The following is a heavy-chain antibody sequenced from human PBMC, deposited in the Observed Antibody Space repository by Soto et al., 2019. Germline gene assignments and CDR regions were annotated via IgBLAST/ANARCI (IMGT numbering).Heavy chain of an antibody. CDR1: GGSISSYY. V-gene: IGHV4-59*01. D-gene: IGHD5-12*01. CDR3: ARAGEYSGYDDAFDI. CDR2: IYYSGST. Sequence: PSETLSLTCTVSGGSISSYYWSWIRQPPGKGLEWIGYIYYSGSTNYNPSLKSRVTISVDTSKNQFSLKLSSVTAADTAVYYCARAGEYSGYDDAFDIWGQGTMVTVS. J-gene: IGHJ3*02.